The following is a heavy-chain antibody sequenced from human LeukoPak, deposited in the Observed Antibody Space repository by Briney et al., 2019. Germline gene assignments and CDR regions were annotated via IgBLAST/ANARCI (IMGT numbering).Heavy chain of an antibody. D-gene: IGHD4-11*01. CDR3: ARDGGHDYSNYYGMDV. Sequence: ASVKVSCKASGYTFTSYGFNWVRQPPGQGLEWMGWISAYNGNTNYAQKLQGRGTMTTDTSTSTDYMELRSLRSDDTAVYYCARDGGHDYSNYYGMDVWGQGTTVTVSS. V-gene: IGHV1-18*01. CDR1: GYTFTSYG. CDR2: ISAYNGNT. J-gene: IGHJ6*02.